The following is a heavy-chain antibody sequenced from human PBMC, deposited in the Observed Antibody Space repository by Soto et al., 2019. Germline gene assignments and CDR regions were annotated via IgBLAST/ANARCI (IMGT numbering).Heavy chain of an antibody. CDR3: ARALYPFYGLGVGY. Sequence: GGSLRLSCAASGFTFSSYGMHWVRQAPGKGLEWVAVIWYDGSNKYYADSVKGRFTISRDNSKNTLYLQMNSLRAEDTAVYYCARALYPFYGLGVGYWGQGTLVTVSS. J-gene: IGHJ4*02. V-gene: IGHV3-33*01. D-gene: IGHD2-2*02. CDR1: GFTFSSYG. CDR2: IWYDGSNK.